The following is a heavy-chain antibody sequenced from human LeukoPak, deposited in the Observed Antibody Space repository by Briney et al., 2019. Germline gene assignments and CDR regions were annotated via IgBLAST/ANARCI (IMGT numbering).Heavy chain of an antibody. CDR1: GYTFTSYA. CDR2: INAGSGNT. Sequence: GASVKVSCKASGYTFTSYAMHWVRQAPGQRLEWMGWINAGSGNTKYSQKFQGRVTITRDTSASTAYMELSSLRSEDTAVYYCARRKDTAMVFDPWGQGTLVTVSS. D-gene: IGHD5-18*01. J-gene: IGHJ5*02. CDR3: ARRKDTAMVFDP. V-gene: IGHV1-3*01.